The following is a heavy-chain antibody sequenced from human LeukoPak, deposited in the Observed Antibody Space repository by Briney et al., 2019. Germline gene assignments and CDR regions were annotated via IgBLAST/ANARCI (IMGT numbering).Heavy chain of an antibody. D-gene: IGHD1-26*01. CDR3: ATGLSGSEDR. CDR2: MNTDGRTT. J-gene: IGHJ5*02. V-gene: IGHV3-74*01. CDR1: GFTFCSYW. Sequence: GGSLTLPCVASGFTFCSYWMHWVRHAPGKGLVWVSRMNTDGRTTDYADSVKGRFTISRDNAKNTLYLQMNSLRAHDTGLYSCATGLSGSEDRWGQGTLVTVSS.